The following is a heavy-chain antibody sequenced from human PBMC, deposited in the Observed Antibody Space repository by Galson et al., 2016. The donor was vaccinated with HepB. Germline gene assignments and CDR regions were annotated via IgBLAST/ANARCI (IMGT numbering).Heavy chain of an antibody. V-gene: IGHV2-5*01. CDR3: AHRSKPYCDGDCYSAWDFFDY. CDR1: GFSLSTAGVG. CDR2: FYWNDDK. D-gene: IGHD2-21*02. Sequence: PALVKPTQTLTLTCTFSGFSLSTAGVGVGWIRQPPEKSLEWLALFYWNDDKRYSPSLTSRLTITKDTSKKQVVLTMTNMDPVDTATYYCAHRSKPYCDGDCYSAWDFFDYWGQGTLVTVSS. J-gene: IGHJ4*02.